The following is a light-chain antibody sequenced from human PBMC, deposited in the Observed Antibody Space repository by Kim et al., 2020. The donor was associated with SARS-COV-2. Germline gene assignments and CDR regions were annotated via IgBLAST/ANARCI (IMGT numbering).Light chain of an antibody. J-gene: IGLJ2*01. CDR1: SSNIGAGYD. V-gene: IGLV1-40*01. CDR2: ANT. CDR3: QSYDSSLSVL. Sequence: GQRVTISCTGSSSNIGAGYDVNWYQQYPGTAPKVLIYANTHRPSGVPDRFSGSKSGTSASLAITGLQAEDEAEYFCQSYDSSLSVLFGGGTQLTVL.